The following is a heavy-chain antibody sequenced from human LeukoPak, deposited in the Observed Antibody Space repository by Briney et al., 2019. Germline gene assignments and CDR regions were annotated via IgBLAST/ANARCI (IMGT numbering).Heavy chain of an antibody. CDR1: GGSFSGYY. CDR3: AGTRSYAFDI. CDR2: INHSGST. J-gene: IGHJ3*02. V-gene: IGHV4-34*01. Sequence: PSETLSLTCAVYGGSFSGYYWSWIRQPPGKGLEWIGEINHSGSTNYNPSLKSRVTISVDTSKNQFSLKLSSVTAADTAVYYCAGTRSYAFDIWGQGTMVTVSS.